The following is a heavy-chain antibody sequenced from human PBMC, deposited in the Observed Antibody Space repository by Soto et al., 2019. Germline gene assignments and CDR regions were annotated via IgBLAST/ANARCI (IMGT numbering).Heavy chain of an antibody. CDR2: INPNSGGT. D-gene: IGHD2-15*01. CDR1: GYTFTGYY. CDR3: ARTYCSGGSCYHRAFDY. Sequence: ASVKVSCKASGYTFTGYYRHWVRQAPGQGLEWMGWINPNSGGTNYAQKFQGRVTMTRDTSISTAYMELSRLRSDDTAVYYCARTYCSGGSCYHRAFDYWGHGTLVTSSS. J-gene: IGHJ4*01. V-gene: IGHV1-2*02.